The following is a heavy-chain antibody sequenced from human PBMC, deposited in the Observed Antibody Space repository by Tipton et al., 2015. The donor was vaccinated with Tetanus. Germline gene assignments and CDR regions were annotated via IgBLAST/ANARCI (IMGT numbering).Heavy chain of an antibody. J-gene: IGHJ6*02. V-gene: IGHV4-39*01. CDR1: GGSISSSSYY. CDR2: IYYSGST. CDR3: AGLFAAAGPQIPYYYYGMDV. D-gene: IGHD6-13*01. Sequence: TLSLTCTVSGGSISSSSYYWGWIRQPPGKGLEWIGSIYYSGSTYYTPSLKSRVTISVDTPKNQFSLKLSSVTAADTAVYYCAGLFAAAGPQIPYYYYGMDVWGQGTTVTVSS.